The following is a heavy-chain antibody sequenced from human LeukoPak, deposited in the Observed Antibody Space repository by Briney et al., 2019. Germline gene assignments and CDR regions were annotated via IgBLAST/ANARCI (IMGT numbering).Heavy chain of an antibody. V-gene: IGHV3-7*01. CDR3: ARDRGFSDAFDI. J-gene: IGHJ3*02. CDR1: GFTFDDYA. Sequence: PGGSLRLSCTASGFTFDDYAMHWVRQAPGKGLEWVANIKQDGSEKYYVDSVKGRFTISRDNAKNSLYLQMNSLRAEDTAVYYCARDRGFSDAFDIWGQGTMVTVSS. D-gene: IGHD3-10*01. CDR2: IKQDGSEK.